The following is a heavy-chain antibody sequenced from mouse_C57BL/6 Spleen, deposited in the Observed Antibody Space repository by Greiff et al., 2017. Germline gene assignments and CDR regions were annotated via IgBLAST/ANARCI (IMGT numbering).Heavy chain of an antibody. V-gene: IGHV1-22*01. D-gene: IGHD1-1*01. CDR1: GYTFTDYN. J-gene: IGHJ2*01. Sequence: EVQLQQSGPELVKPGASVKMSCKASGYTFTDYNMHWVKQSHGKSLEWIGYINPNNGGTSYNQKFKGKATLTVNKSSSTAYMELRSLTSEDSAVYYCASLYGSSYVYYFDYWGQGTTLTVSS. CDR3: ASLYGSSYVYYFDY. CDR2: INPNNGGT.